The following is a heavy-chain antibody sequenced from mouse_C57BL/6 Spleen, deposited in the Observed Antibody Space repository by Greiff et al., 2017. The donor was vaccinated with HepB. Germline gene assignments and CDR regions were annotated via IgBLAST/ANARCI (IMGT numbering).Heavy chain of an antibody. V-gene: IGHV1-15*01. CDR3: TRQLFAY. CDR2: IDPETGGT. D-gene: IGHD3-1*01. Sequence: LVESGAELVRPGASVTLSCKASGYTFTDYEMHWVKQTPVHGLEWIGAIDPETGGTAYNQKFKGKAILTADKSSSTAYMELRSLTSEDSAVYYCTRQLFAYWGQGTLVTVSA. CDR1: GYTFTDYE. J-gene: IGHJ3*01.